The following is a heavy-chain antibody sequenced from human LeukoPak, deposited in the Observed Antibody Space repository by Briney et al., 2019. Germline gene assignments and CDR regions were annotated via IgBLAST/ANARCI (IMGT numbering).Heavy chain of an antibody. Sequence: GGSLRLSCAASGFTFSSYWVHWVRQAPGKGLVWVSRVNTDGSSTNYADSVKGRFTISRDNAKNTLYLQMNSLRAEDTAVYYCARDRYKFDPWGQGTLVTVSS. V-gene: IGHV3-74*01. CDR2: VNTDGSST. J-gene: IGHJ5*02. CDR1: GFTFSSYW. CDR3: ARDRYKFDP. D-gene: IGHD3-16*02.